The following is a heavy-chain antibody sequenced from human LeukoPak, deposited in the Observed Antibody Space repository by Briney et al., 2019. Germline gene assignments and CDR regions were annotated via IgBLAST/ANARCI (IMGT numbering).Heavy chain of an antibody. CDR1: GGSISDYY. V-gene: IGHV4-4*07. CDR2: IYTTGST. CDR3: ARGPPPDFDC. Sequence: PSETLSLTCTVAGGSISDYYWSWIRQPAGKGLEWIGRIYTTGSTDYNPSLKSRVTMSVDTSKNQFSLKLSSVTAADTAVYYCARGPPPDFDCWGQGTLVTVSS. J-gene: IGHJ4*02.